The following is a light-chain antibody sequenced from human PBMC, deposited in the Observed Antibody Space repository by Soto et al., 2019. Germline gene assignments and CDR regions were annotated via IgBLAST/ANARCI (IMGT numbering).Light chain of an antibody. CDR2: KAS. V-gene: IGKV1-5*03. Sequence: IRRTQSPSPLAGSVGDSVTITCLASQDIRSWLAWYQQKPGKAPKLLIYKASTLKSGVPSRFSGSGSGTEFTLTISSLQPDDFATYYCQHYNSYLGAFGQGTKVDIK. J-gene: IGKJ1*01. CDR3: QHYNSYLGA. CDR1: QDIRSW.